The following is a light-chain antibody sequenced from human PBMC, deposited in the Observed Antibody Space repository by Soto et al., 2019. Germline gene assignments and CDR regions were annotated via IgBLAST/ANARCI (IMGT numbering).Light chain of an antibody. CDR2: AAS. V-gene: IGKV3-20*01. CDR1: QSVTTNS. J-gene: IGKJ2*01. CDR3: QQYGRSPYT. Sequence: EILWTQSPGTLSLSPGERATLSCRASQSVTTNSLGWYQQKPGQAPRLLIYAASSRATGIPDRFSVSGSGTDFNLTISRLEPEDFAVYYFQQYGRSPYTFGQGTKVEI.